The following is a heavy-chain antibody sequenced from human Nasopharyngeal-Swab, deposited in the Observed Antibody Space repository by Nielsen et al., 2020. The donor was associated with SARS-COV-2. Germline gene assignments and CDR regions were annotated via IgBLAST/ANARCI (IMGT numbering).Heavy chain of an antibody. CDR1: GFTFSKYY. Sequence: GGSLRLSCAASGFTFSKYYMSWVRQAAGKGLEWVANIKKDGSGSYYVDSVKGRFTISRDDANNSLYLQMNSLRAGDTGVYYCARGGSSFPFDYWGPGNLVTVSS. CDR2: IKKDGSGS. CDR3: ARGGSSFPFDY. J-gene: IGHJ4*02. D-gene: IGHD6-13*01. V-gene: IGHV3-7*01.